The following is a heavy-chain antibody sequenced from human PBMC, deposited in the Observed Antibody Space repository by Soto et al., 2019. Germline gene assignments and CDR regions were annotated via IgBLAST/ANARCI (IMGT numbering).Heavy chain of an antibody. CDR3: ARDYYYDSSGYTPSPDY. Sequence: ASVKVSCKASGYTFTSYGISWVRQAPGQGLEWMGWISAYNGNTNYAQKLQGRVIMTTDTSTSTAYMELRSLRSDDTAVYYCARDYYYDSSGYTPSPDYWRQGTLVTVSS. D-gene: IGHD3-22*01. CDR1: GYTFTSYG. CDR2: ISAYNGNT. V-gene: IGHV1-18*04. J-gene: IGHJ4*02.